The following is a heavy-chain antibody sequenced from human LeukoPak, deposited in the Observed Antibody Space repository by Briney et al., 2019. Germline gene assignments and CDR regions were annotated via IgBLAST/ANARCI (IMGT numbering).Heavy chain of an antibody. CDR2: ISSSGSTI. J-gene: IGHJ4*02. D-gene: IGHD5-12*01. V-gene: IGHV3-48*03. Sequence: GGSLRLSCAASGFTFSSYEMNWVRQAPGKGLEWVSYISSSGSTIYYADSVKGRFTISGDNSKNTLYLQMNSLRAEDTAVYYCAKPPSNSGYDNYFDYWGQGTLVTVSS. CDR1: GFTFSSYE. CDR3: AKPPSNSGYDNYFDY.